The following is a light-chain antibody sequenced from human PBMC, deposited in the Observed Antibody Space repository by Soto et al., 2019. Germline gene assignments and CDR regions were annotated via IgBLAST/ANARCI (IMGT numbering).Light chain of an antibody. V-gene: IGKV1-9*01. Sequence: IQLTQSPSSLSASVGDRVTITCRASQGITSYLAWYQQRPGKAPGLLIYSASTLQSGVPSRFSGSGYGTDFSLTISNLQPEDFATYYCQQLYSPPLTFGGGTKVEIK. CDR3: QQLYSPPLT. J-gene: IGKJ4*01. CDR2: SAS. CDR1: QGITSY.